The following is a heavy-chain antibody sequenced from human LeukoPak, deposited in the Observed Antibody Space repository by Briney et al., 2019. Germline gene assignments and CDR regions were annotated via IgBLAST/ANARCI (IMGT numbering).Heavy chain of an antibody. CDR1: EFTVSSNY. CDR3: TKHITTDATTPFYYGMDV. Sequence: GGSLRLSCAASEFTVSSNYMNWVRQPPGKGLEWVASISLSSASIYYADSVKGRFTISRDNAKNSLHLQMDSLRAEDTAVYYCTKHITTDATTPFYYGMDVWGQGTTVTVSS. D-gene: IGHD3-22*01. J-gene: IGHJ6*02. CDR2: ISLSSASI. V-gene: IGHV3-21*01.